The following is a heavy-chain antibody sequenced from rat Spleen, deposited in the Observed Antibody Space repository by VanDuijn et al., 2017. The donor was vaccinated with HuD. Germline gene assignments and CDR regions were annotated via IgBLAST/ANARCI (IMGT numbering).Heavy chain of an antibody. Sequence: QVQLKESGPGLVQPSETLSLTCTVSGFSLTTYNVHWVRQPPGKGLEWMGVMWSGGSTDYNSALKSRLSISRDTSKNQVFLKMNSLQSEDTTTYYCARAPLRYVMDAWGQGASVTVSS. V-gene: IGHV2-45*01. J-gene: IGHJ4*01. D-gene: IGHD1-11*01. CDR1: GFSLTTYN. CDR2: MWSGGST. CDR3: ARAPLRYVMDA.